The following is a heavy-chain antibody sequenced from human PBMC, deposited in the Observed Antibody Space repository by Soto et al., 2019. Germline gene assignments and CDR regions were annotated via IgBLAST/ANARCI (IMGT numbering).Heavy chain of an antibody. CDR1: GYTFTSYD. CDR2: MNPNSGNT. D-gene: IGHD5-18*01. Sequence: QVQLVQSGAEVKKPAASEKVSCKASGYTFTSYDINWVRQATGQGLEWMGWMNPNSGNTGYAQKYEGRVTMTRNTSISTAYMELSSLRSEDTAVYYCARGLGYSGDRDYMDVWGKGTTVTVSS. V-gene: IGHV1-8*01. CDR3: ARGLGYSGDRDYMDV. J-gene: IGHJ6*03.